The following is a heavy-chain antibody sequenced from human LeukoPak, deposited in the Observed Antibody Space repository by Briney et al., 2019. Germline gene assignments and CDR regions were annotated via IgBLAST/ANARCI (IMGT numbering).Heavy chain of an antibody. CDR3: AREYRALDY. J-gene: IGHJ4*02. CDR1: GGSISSHY. Sequence: SETLSLTCTVSGGSISSHYWSWIRQPPGKGLEWIGYIYYSGSTNYNPSLKSRVTISVDTSKNQFSLMLSSVTAADTAVYYCAREYRALDYWGQGTLVTVSS. CDR2: IYYSGST. V-gene: IGHV4-59*11. D-gene: IGHD3-3*02.